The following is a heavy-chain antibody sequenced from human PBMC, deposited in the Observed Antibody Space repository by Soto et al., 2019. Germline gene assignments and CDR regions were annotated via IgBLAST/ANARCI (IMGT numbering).Heavy chain of an antibody. J-gene: IGHJ3*02. CDR1: GGTFSSYA. D-gene: IGHD6-13*01. V-gene: IGHV1-69*13. Sequence: GASVKVSCKASGGTFSSYAINWVRQAPGQGLEWMGGIIPIFGTTNYAQKFQDRVTITADESTSTAYMDLTSLRAEDTAVYYCAKIPHSSSWYLDAFDIWGQGTMVTVSS. CDR2: IIPIFGTT. CDR3: AKIPHSSSWYLDAFDI.